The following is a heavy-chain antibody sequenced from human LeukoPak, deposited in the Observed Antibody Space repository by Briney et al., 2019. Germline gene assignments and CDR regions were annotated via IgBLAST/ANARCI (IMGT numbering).Heavy chain of an antibody. CDR3: ARATSSGWYWMDY. CDR1: GYTFTSYV. V-gene: IGHV1-8*01. CDR2: MTPNSGNT. J-gene: IGHJ4*02. Sequence: ASVKVSCKASGYTFTSYVINWVRQATGQGLEWMGWMTPNSGNTGYAQKFQGRVTMTRNTSISTAYMELSSLRSEDTAVYYCARATSSGWYWMDYWGQGTQVTVSS. D-gene: IGHD6-19*01.